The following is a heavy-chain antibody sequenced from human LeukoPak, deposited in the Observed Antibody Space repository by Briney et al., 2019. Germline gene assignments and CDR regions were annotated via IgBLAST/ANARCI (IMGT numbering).Heavy chain of an antibody. CDR1: AFTFSNVC. CDR3: ITPLPYSAQ. J-gene: IGHJ4*02. D-gene: IGHD2-21*01. Sequence: PGGSLRLSCAVSAFTFSNVCMNWVRQAPGKGLEWVGRIKPKTDGETTEYAAPVKDRFSISRDDSKSMMYLQVNSLKTEDTAVYYCITPLPYSAQGGQGTLVTVSS. V-gene: IGHV3-15*07. CDR2: IKPKTDGETT.